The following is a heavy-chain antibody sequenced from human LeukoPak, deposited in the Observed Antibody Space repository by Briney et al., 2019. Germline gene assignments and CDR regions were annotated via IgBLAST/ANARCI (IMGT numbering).Heavy chain of an antibody. D-gene: IGHD3-10*01. Sequence: ASVKVSCKASGYTFTSYDINWVRQATGQGLEWMGWMNPNSGNTGYAQKFQGRVTMTRNTSISTAYMELSSLRSEDTAVYYCASPTHYYGSGDFDYWGQGTLVTVSS. J-gene: IGHJ4*02. CDR1: GYTFTSYD. CDR3: ASPTHYYGSGDFDY. CDR2: MNPNSGNT. V-gene: IGHV1-8*01.